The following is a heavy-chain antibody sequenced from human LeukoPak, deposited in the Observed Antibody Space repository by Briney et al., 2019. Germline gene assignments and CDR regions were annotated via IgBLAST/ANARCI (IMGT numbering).Heavy chain of an antibody. V-gene: IGHV3-11*04. CDR2: IRSSGSTI. CDR1: GFTFSDXY. J-gene: IGHJ4*02. D-gene: IGHD3-22*01. CDR3: ARAYYYDSSGAFDY. Sequence: AXXGFTFSDXYMSWVRQAPGKXVXWXSNIRSSGSTIYNADCVKGRFTIDRDKTKNSMYMQMNRQRGGDTAVYYCARAYYYDSSGAFDYWGQGTLVTVSS.